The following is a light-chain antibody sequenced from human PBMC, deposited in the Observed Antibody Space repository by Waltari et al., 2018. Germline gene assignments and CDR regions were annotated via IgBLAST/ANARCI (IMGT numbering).Light chain of an antibody. Sequence: DIQMTQSPSSLSASVGDRVTITCRSSQSISSYLNWYQQKPGKAPKLLIYAASSLQSGVSSRFMGSGAGTDFTLTISRLQPEDFATYYCQQSYSTPHTFGPGTKVDIK. J-gene: IGKJ3*01. V-gene: IGKV1-39*01. CDR3: QQSYSTPHT. CDR1: QSISSY. CDR2: AAS.